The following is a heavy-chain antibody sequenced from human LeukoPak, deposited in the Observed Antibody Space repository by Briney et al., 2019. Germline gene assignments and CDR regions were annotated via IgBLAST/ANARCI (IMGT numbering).Heavy chain of an antibody. CDR3: ARDIGSGGTSGYFNL. D-gene: IGHD4-23*01. CDR1: GFTFSDYY. V-gene: IGHV3-11*05. Sequence: GGSLRLSCAASGFTFSDYYMSWIRQAPGKGLEWASYISSSSSYTNYADSVKGRFTISRDNAKNSLYLQMNSLRAEDTAVYYCARDIGSGGTSGYFNLWGRGTLVLVSS. CDR2: ISSSSSYT. J-gene: IGHJ2*01.